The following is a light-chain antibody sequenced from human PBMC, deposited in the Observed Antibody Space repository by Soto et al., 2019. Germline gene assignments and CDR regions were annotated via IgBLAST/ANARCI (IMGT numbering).Light chain of an antibody. CDR2: DAS. J-gene: IGKJ1*01. CDR3: QQYNSYLT. CDR1: QSISSW. Sequence: DIQMSQSPYTLSASVGDRVTITCRASQSISSWLAWYQQKPGKAPKLLIYDASSLESGVPSRFSGSGSGTEFTLTISSLQPDDFATYYCQQYNSYLTFGQGTKV. V-gene: IGKV1-5*01.